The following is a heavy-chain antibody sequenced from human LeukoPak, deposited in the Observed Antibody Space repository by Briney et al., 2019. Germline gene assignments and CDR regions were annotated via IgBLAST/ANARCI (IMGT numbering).Heavy chain of an antibody. CDR3: ARGDWTNPRNPQNY. J-gene: IGHJ4*02. D-gene: IGHD1-14*01. CDR1: GGTFSSFA. Sequence: ASVKVSCKASGGTFSSFAISWVRQAPGQGLEWMGWISAYNGNTNYAQKLQGRVTMTTDTSTSTAYMELRSLRSDDTAVYYCARGDWTNPRNPQNYWGQGTLVTVSS. CDR2: ISAYNGNT. V-gene: IGHV1-18*01.